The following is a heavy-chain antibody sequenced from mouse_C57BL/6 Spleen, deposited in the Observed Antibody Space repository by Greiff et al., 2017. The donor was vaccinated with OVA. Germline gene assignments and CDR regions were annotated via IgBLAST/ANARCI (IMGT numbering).Heavy chain of an antibody. V-gene: IGHV1-69*01. J-gene: IGHJ1*03. CDR1: GYTFTSYW. D-gene: IGHD1-1*01. CDR2: IDPSDSYT. CDR3: ARSHGSSSYWYFDV. Sequence: QVQLQQPGAELVMPGASVKLSCKASGYTFTSYWMHWVKQRPGQGLEWIGEIDPSDSYTNYNQKFKGKSTLTVDKSSSTAYMQLSSLTSEDSAVYYCARSHGSSSYWYFDVWGTGTTVTVSS.